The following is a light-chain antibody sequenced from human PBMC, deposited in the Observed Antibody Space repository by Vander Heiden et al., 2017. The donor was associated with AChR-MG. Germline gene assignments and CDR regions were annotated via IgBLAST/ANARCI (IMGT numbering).Light chain of an antibody. V-gene: IGKV3-15*01. CDR3: QQYNNWPPPIT. CDR2: GGS. Sequence: EIVMPQSPATLSVSPGEGATLSCRASQSVSSNLAWYQQKPGQAPRLLIYGGSTRATGTPDRFSGSGSGTEFTLTISSLQSEDFAVYYCQQYNNWPPPITFGQGTRLEIK. CDR1: QSVSSN. J-gene: IGKJ5*01.